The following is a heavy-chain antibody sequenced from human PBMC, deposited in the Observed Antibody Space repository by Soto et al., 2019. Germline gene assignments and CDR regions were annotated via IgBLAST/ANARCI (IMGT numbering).Heavy chain of an antibody. CDR2: IYWDDDK. V-gene: IGHV2-5*02. D-gene: IGHD1-20*01. CDR1: GFSLSTSGVG. J-gene: IGHJ4*02. CDR3: AHTMYNWGSGYFDY. Sequence: QITLKESGPTLVKPTQTLTMTCTFSGFSLSTSGVGVAWIRQPPGTALEWLALIYWDDDKRYSPSLKSRLTITTDTSKNQVVFTMTNMDPVDTATYYCAHTMYNWGSGYFDYWGQGTLVTVSS.